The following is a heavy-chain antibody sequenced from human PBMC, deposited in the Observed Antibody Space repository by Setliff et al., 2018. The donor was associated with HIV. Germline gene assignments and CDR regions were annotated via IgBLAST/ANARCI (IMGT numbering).Heavy chain of an antibody. CDR1: EFTFSSYE. V-gene: IGHV3-21*01. D-gene: IGHD3-16*01. CDR2: ISSSSSYI. Sequence: LRLSCTGSEFTFSSYEMNWVRQAPGKGLEWVSSISSSSSYIYYADSVKGRFTISRDNAKNSLYLQMNSLRAEDTAVYYCARDGGLGYWGQGQWSPSPQ. CDR3: ARDGGLGY. J-gene: IGHJ4*02.